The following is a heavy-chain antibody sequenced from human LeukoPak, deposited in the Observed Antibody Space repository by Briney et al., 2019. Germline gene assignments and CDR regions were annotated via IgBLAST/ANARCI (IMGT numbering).Heavy chain of an antibody. V-gene: IGHV4-34*01. J-gene: IGHJ5*02. Sequence: KPSETLSLTCAVYGGSFSGYYWSWIRQPPGKGLEWIGEINQSGSTNDNPSLKSRVTISVDTSKNHFSLKLSSVTAADTAVYYCAGGGRRSVITVVVVAAKHWFDPWGQGTLVTVSS. CDR1: GGSFSGYY. D-gene: IGHD2-15*01. CDR2: INQSGST. CDR3: AGGGRRSVITVVVVAAKHWFDP.